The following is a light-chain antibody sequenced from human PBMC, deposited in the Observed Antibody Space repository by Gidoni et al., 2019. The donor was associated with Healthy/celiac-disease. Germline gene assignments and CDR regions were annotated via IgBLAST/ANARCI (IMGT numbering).Light chain of an antibody. CDR2: WAF. J-gene: IGKJ2*01. Sequence: DIVMTQSTDSLAVSLGERATINCKSSQSVLYSSNNKNYLAWYQQRPGQPPKLLIYWAFTRESGVPDRFSGSGSGTDFTLTISSLQAEDVAVSYCQQYYSTLYTFGQGTKLEIK. CDR3: QQYYSTLYT. CDR1: QSVLYSSNNKNY. V-gene: IGKV4-1*01.